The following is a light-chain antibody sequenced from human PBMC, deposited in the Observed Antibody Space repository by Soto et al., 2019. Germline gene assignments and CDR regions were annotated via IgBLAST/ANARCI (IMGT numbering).Light chain of an antibody. CDR1: SSDVGSYSH. V-gene: IGLV2-14*01. CDR3: ISYTGSSTSYV. J-gene: IGLJ1*01. CDR2: EVT. Sequence: QSVLTQPASVSGSAGQSVTISCSGTSSDVGSYSHVAWYQQFPGKTPKLIIYEVTYRPSGVSHRFSASKPGNTASLTISGLXAGAEADYYCISYTGSSTSYVFGTGTKVTVL.